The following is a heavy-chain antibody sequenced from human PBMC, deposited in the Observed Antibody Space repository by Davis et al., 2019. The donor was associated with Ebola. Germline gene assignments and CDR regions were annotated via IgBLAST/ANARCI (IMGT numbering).Heavy chain of an antibody. CDR3: ARETYYYDSSGYYYSAFDI. J-gene: IGHJ3*02. V-gene: IGHV4-34*01. D-gene: IGHD3-22*01. Sequence: SETLSLTCAVYGGSFSGYYWSWIRQPPGKGLEWIGEINHSGSTNYNPSLKSRVTISVDTSKNQFSLKLSSVTAADTAVYYCARETYYYDSSGYYYSAFDIWGQGTMVTVSS. CDR2: INHSGST. CDR1: GGSFSGYY.